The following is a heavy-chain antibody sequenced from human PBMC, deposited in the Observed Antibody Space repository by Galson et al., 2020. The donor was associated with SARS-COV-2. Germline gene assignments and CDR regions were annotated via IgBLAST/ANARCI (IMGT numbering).Heavy chain of an antibody. D-gene: IGHD3-9*01. CDR2: INPNSGGT. CDR1: GYTFTGYY. J-gene: IGHJ3*02. V-gene: IGHV1-2*02. CDR3: ARGTYDILTGYRADDAFDI. Sequence: ASVKVSCKAFGYTFTGYYMHWVRQAPGQGLEWMGWINPNSGGTNYAQKFQGRVTMTRDTSISTAYMELSRLRSDDTAVYYCARGTYDILTGYRADDAFDIWGQGTMVTVSS.